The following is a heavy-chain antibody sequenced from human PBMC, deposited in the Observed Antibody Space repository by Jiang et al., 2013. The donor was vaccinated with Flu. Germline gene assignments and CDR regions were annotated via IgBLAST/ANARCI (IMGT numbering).Heavy chain of an antibody. CDR2: IYYSGST. V-gene: IGHV4-59*08. J-gene: IGHJ2*01. CDR1: GGSISSYY. D-gene: IGHD3-22*01. Sequence: GLVKPSETLSPTCTVSGGSISSYYWSWIRQPPGKGLEWIGYIYYSGSTNYNPSLKSRVTISVDTSKNQFSLKLSSVTAADTAVYYCARSSQDYYYDSSGYYPNWYFDLWGRGTLVTVSS. CDR3: ARSSQDYYYDSSGYYPNWYFDL.